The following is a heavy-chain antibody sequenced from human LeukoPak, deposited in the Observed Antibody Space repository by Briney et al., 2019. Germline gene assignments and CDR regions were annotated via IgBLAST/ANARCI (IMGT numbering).Heavy chain of an antibody. Sequence: GGSLRLSCAASGFTFNSYWIHWVRQAPGKGLVWVSHIKSDGSSATYADSVKGRFTISRDNAKNSLYLQMNSLRAEDTAVYYCARALPTGYGSGSFRDYWGQGTLVTVSS. D-gene: IGHD3-10*01. CDR3: ARALPTGYGSGSFRDY. CDR1: GFTFNSYW. CDR2: IKSDGSSA. J-gene: IGHJ4*02. V-gene: IGHV3-74*01.